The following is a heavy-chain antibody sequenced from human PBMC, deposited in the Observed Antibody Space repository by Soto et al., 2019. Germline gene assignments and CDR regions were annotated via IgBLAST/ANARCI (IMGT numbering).Heavy chain of an antibody. CDR3: ARAPTGLRFLEWFLQAYYFDY. CDR2: MNPNSGNT. CDR1: GYTFTSYD. Sequence: QVQLVQSGAEVKKPGASVKVSCKASGYTFTSYDINWVRQATGQGIEWMGWMNPNSGNTGYAQKFQGRVTMTRNTSISTAYMELSSLRSEDTAVYYCARAPTGLRFLEWFLQAYYFDYWGQGTLVTVSS. J-gene: IGHJ4*02. D-gene: IGHD3-3*01. V-gene: IGHV1-8*01.